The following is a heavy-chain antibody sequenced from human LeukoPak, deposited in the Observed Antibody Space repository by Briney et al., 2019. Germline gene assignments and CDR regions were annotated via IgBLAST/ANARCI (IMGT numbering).Heavy chain of an antibody. CDR2: ITGNNGNT. Sequence: GASVKVSCKTSGYTFSGYGISWGRQAPGQGLEWMGWITGNNGNTNYAPSLQGRITMTTETSTNTAYMELTSLKSDDTAVYYCARDQRNSGSYRFEYWGQGTLVTVSS. J-gene: IGHJ4*02. CDR3: ARDQRNSGSYRFEY. D-gene: IGHD1-26*01. V-gene: IGHV1-18*01. CDR1: GYTFSGYG.